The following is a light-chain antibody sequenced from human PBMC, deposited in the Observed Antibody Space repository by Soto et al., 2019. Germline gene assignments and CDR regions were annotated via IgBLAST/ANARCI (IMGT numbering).Light chain of an antibody. CDR2: QAF. CDR1: QTISDW. CDR3: QQYSLYPWT. V-gene: IGKV1-5*03. Sequence: DIQMTQSPSTLSASMGDRVSITCRASQTISDWLAWYQQKPGKAPKLLIYQAFSLKSGVPSRFSGSGSGTEFTLTISTLQSDDFATYYCQQYSLYPWTFGQGTKVEI. J-gene: IGKJ1*01.